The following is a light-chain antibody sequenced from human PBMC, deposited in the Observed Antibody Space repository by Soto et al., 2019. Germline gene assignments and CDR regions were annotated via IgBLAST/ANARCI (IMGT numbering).Light chain of an antibody. Sequence: DIQMTQSTSSLSASVGDRVTITCRASPDISVYLAWYQQKPGKVPKLLIYSASTLQSGVPSRFSRSGSGTEVTFTISSLQREDVATHLCQKFNTAPLTFGQGTRLELK. CDR1: PDISVY. J-gene: IGKJ5*01. V-gene: IGKV1-27*01. CDR3: QKFNTAPLT. CDR2: SAS.